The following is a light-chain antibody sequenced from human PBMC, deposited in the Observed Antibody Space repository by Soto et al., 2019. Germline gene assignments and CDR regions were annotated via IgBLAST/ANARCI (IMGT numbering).Light chain of an antibody. Sequence: DIQMTQSPSTLSASVGDRVVITCRASQNINKWLAWYQQKPGKAPKFLIYDASTLETGVPSRFSGSGSGTEFTLTIRSLQPDDFATFYCQQYDTFPRTFGQGTKVDIK. CDR1: QNINKW. J-gene: IGKJ1*01. CDR3: QQYDTFPRT. CDR2: DAS. V-gene: IGKV1-5*01.